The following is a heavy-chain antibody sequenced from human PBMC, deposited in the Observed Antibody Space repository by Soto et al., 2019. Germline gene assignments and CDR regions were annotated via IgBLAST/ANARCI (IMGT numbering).Heavy chain of an antibody. CDR2: IIPIFGTA. J-gene: IGHJ4*02. Sequence: QVQLVQSGAEVKKPGSSVKVSCKASGGSFSSYGYSWVRQAPGQGLEWMGGIIPIFGTANYAQRFQGRVTITADESTNTAYMELSSLRSDDTAVYWCARGGDVEYWGQGTLVTVSS. D-gene: IGHD3-16*01. CDR1: GGSFSSYG. CDR3: ARGGDVEY. V-gene: IGHV1-69*01.